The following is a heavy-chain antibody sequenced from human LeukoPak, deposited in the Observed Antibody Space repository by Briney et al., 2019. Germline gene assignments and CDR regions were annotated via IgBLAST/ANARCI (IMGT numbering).Heavy chain of an antibody. CDR2: IYSGGST. V-gene: IGHV3-NL1*01. D-gene: IGHD3-3*01. J-gene: IGHJ6*02. Sequence: GGSLRLSCAASGFTFSSYGMHWVRQAPGKGLEWVSVIYSGGSTYYADSVKGRFTISRHNSKNTLYLQMNSLRAEDTAVYYCARVGGYDFWSGYWHYYYGMDVWGQGTTVTVSS. CDR1: GFTFSSYG. CDR3: ARVGGYDFWSGYWHYYYGMDV.